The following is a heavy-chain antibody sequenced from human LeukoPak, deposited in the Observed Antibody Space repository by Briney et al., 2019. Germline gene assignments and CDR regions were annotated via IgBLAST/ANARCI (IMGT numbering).Heavy chain of an antibody. CDR1: GYTFTSYD. CDR3: ARYHYYDSSCLDAFDI. V-gene: IGHV1-8*01. CDR2: MNPNNGNT. D-gene: IGHD3-22*01. J-gene: IGHJ3*02. Sequence: GASVTVSCKSSGYTFTSYDVNWVRQATGQGLEWMGWMNPNNGNTGYPQKFQGRVTITRNTTISTAYMELSSLRSEDTAVYYCARYHYYDSSCLDAFDIWGQGTMVTVSS.